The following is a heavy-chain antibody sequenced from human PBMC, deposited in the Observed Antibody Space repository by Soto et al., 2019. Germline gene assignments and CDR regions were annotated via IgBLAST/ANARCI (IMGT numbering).Heavy chain of an antibody. Sequence: PGGSMRLSSAASRFSFGSYALSWVRQAPGKLLEWVSTMSGSDGKTFYADAVKGRFSISRDTSQNTLYLQMNSLRADDTAIYYCARWSYLDYWGQGTRGTGSS. CDR3: ARWSYLDY. V-gene: IGHV3-23*01. J-gene: IGHJ4*02. CDR2: MSGSDGKT. CDR1: RFSFGSYA. D-gene: IGHD3-3*01.